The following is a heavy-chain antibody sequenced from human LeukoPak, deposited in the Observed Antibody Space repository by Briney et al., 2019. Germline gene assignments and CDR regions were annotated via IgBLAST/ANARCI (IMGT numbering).Heavy chain of an antibody. V-gene: IGHV1-18*01. J-gene: IGHJ4*02. CDR2: ISAYNGNT. CDR3: ARDGRQDGRFEY. Sequence: GASVKVSCKASGYTFTSYGISWARQAPGQGPEWMGWISAYNGNTYYAQNLQGRVTMTTDTSTSTAYMELRSLRSDDTAVYYCARDGRQDGRFEYWGQGTLVTVSS. CDR1: GYTFTSYG.